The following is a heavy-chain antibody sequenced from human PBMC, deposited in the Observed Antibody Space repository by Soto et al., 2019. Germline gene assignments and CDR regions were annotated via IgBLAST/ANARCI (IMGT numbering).Heavy chain of an antibody. J-gene: IGHJ3*02. CDR2: IWYDGSNK. D-gene: IGHD3-22*01. V-gene: IGHV3-33*01. Sequence: QVQLVESGGGVVQPGRSLRLSCAASGFTFSSYGMHWVRQAPGKGLEWVAVIWYDGSNKYYADSVKGRFTISRDNSKNXLXXQMNSLRAEDTAVYYCARSDLTYDKVVIRIDAFDIWGQGTMVTVSS. CDR3: ARSDLTYDKVVIRIDAFDI. CDR1: GFTFSSYG.